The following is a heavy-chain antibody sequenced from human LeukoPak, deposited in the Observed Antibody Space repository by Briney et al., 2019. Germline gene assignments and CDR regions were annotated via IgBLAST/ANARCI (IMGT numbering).Heavy chain of an antibody. CDR3: ARDFADSDGFDI. V-gene: IGHV3-69-1*01. CDR2: IGSDNKP. CDR1: GFTFSAYA. J-gene: IGHJ3*02. Sequence: GGSLRLSCEASGFTFSAYAMTWVRQAPGKGLEWVSSIGSDNKPHYSESVKGRFAISRDNAKTSLYLQMNSLRDEDTAIYYCARDFADSDGFDIWGQGTLVTVSS.